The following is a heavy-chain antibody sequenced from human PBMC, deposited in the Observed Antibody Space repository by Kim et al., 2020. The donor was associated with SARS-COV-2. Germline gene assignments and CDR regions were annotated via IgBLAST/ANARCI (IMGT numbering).Heavy chain of an antibody. Sequence: GGSLRLSCAASGFTFSSYGMHWVRQAPGKGLEWVAVISYDGSNKYYADSVKGRFTISRDNSKNTLYLQMNSLRAEDTAVYYCAKVVLEPRPDAFDIWGQG. CDR2: ISYDGSNK. CDR1: GFTFSSYG. D-gene: IGHD1-1*01. CDR3: AKVVLEPRPDAFDI. V-gene: IGHV3-30*18. J-gene: IGHJ3*02.